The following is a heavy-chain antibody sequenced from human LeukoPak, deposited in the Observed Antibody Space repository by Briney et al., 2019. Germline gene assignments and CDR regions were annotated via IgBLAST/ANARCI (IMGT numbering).Heavy chain of an antibody. Sequence: PSETLSLTCTVSGGSISSSLYFWGWIRPPPGKGLEWIGSMYYSGSTYYNPSLKSRVNISVDTSKNQFSLKLSSVTAADTAVYYCARHIDGFDIWGQGTMVTVSS. V-gene: IGHV4-39*01. CDR1: GGSISSSLYF. CDR3: ARHIDGFDI. CDR2: MYYSGST. J-gene: IGHJ3*02.